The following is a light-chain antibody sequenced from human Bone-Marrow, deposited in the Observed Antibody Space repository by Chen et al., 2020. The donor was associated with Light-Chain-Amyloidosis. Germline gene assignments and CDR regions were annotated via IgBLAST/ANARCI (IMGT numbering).Light chain of an antibody. CDR1: DLPTKY. CDR3: QSADSSGTYEVI. CDR2: RDT. Sequence: SYELTQPPSMSVSPGQTARITCSGDDLPTKYAYWYQQKPGQAPVLVTHRDTERPSGISERFSGSSSGTTATLTISGVQAEDEADYHCQSADSSGTYEVIFGGGTKLTVL. V-gene: IGLV3-25*03. J-gene: IGLJ2*01.